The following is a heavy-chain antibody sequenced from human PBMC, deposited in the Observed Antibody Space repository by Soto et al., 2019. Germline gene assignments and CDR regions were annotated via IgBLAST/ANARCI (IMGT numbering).Heavy chain of an antibody. CDR3: VRDLYRSAKMPCLEH. D-gene: IGHD1-1*01. V-gene: IGHV3-23*01. J-gene: IGHJ4*02. Sequence: QPVGSLRLSCESSVFTFINYAMSWVRHSPGKGLEWVSSISDTGGDSYYADSMDGRFTVSRDNSKNTLYLQINSLRAEDTAIYYCVRDLYRSAKMPCLEHLGQAALDKVSS. CDR2: ISDTGGDS. CDR1: VFTFINYA.